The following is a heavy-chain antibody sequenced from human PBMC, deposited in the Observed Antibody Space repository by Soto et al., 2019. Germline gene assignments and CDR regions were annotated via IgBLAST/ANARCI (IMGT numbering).Heavy chain of an antibody. CDR2: ISAYNGNT. CDR3: ARALDYGSGIGYHYFDY. D-gene: IGHD3-10*01. V-gene: IGHV1-18*01. CDR1: GYTFTSYG. J-gene: IGHJ4*02. Sequence: GASVKVSCKASGYTFTSYGISWVRQAPGQGLEWMGWISAYNGNTNYAQKLQGRVTMTTDTSTSTAYMELRSLRSDDTAVYYCARALDYGSGIGYHYFDYWGQGTLVTVSS.